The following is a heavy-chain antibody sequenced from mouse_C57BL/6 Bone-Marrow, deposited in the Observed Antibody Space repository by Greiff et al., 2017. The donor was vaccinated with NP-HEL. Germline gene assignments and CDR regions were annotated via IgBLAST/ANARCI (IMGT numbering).Heavy chain of an antibody. CDR3: TRDASYYYGSREVYAMDY. J-gene: IGHJ4*01. CDR2: ISSGGDYI. Sequence: EVQLVESGEGLVKPGGSLKLSCAASGFTFSSYAMSWVRQTPEKRLEWVAYISSGGDYIYYADTVKGRFTISRDNARNTLYLQMSSLKSEDTAMYYCTRDASYYYGSREVYAMDYWGQGTSVTVSS. CDR1: GFTFSSYA. D-gene: IGHD1-1*01. V-gene: IGHV5-9-1*02.